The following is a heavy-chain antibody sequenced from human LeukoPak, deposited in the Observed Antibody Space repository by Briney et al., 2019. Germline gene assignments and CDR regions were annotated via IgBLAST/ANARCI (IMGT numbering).Heavy chain of an antibody. D-gene: IGHD3-10*01. CDR3: AKTRSALVRGVIDY. CDR1: GFTFTSYA. V-gene: IGHV3-23*01. J-gene: IGHJ4*02. CDR2: ISGVGGGS. Sequence: GGSLRLPCAASGFTFTSYAMTWVRQAPGKGLEWVSGISGVGGGSYYADSVKGRFTVSRGNSKSTLYLQMNSLRAEDTAVYYCAKTRSALVRGVIDYWGQGARVTVSS.